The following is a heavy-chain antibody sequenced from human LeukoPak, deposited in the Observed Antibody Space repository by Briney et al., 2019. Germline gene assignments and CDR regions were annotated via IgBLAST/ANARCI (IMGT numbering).Heavy chain of an antibody. J-gene: IGHJ4*02. CDR1: GGSISSSNW. Sequence: SETLSLTCAVSGGSISSSNWWSWVRQPPGKGLEWIGYFYNSGSSDYNPSLKSRATFSEDTSKNHFSLSLSAVTAADTAVYYCASPGPYYSETSGYLVFWGQGILVTVSS. CDR2: FYNSGSS. D-gene: IGHD3-22*01. CDR3: ASPGPYYSETSGYLVF. V-gene: IGHV4-4*02.